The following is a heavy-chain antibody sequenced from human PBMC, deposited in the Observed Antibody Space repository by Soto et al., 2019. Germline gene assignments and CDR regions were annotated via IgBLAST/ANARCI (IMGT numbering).Heavy chain of an antibody. CDR2: IYYSGST. J-gene: IGHJ5*02. D-gene: IGHD6-19*01. V-gene: IGHV4-59*01. CDR3: ARQEDTSGWTGFDP. CDR1: GGSISSYL. Sequence: QVQLQESGPGLVKPSETLSLTCTVSGGSISSYLCSWIRQPPGKGLEWIGYIYYSGSTNYNPSLKSRVTISVDTSKNQFPLKLSSVTAADTAVYYCARQEDTSGWTGFDPWGQGTLVTVYS.